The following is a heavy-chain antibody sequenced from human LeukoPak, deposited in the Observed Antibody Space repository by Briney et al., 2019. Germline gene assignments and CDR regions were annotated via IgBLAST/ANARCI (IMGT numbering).Heavy chain of an antibody. CDR1: GFTFSSYS. V-gene: IGHV3-48*01. Sequence: GGSLRLSCAASGFTFSSYSMNWVRQAPGKGLEWVSYISSSSSTIYYADSVKGRFAISRDNAKNSLYLQMNSLRAEDTAVYYCASANFDWLSMGYFDYWGQGTLVTVSS. CDR3: ASANFDWLSMGYFDY. CDR2: ISSSSSTI. D-gene: IGHD3-9*01. J-gene: IGHJ4*02.